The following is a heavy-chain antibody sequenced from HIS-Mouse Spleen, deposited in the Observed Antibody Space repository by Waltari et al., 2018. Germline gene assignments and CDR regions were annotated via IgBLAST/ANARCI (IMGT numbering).Heavy chain of an antibody. Sequence: QLQLQESGPGLVKPSENLSLTCTVPGGSISISSSYCGWIRQPPGQGLEWIGSIYYSASTYHNPSLKSRVTISVDTSKNQFSLKLSSGTAADTAVYYCAREIPYSSSWYDWYFDLWGRGTLVTVSS. V-gene: IGHV4-39*07. CDR3: AREIPYSSSWYDWYFDL. CDR1: GGSISISSSY. CDR2: IYYSAST. J-gene: IGHJ2*01. D-gene: IGHD6-13*01.